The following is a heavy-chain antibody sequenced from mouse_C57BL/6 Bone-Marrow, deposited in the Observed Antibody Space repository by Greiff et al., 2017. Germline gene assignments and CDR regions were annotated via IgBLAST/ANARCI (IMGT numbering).Heavy chain of an antibody. Sequence: EVKLMESGGGLVQPGGSLKLSCAASGFTFSDYGMHWVRQAPEKGLEWVAYISSGSSTIYYADTVKGRFTISRDNAKNTLFLQMTSLRSEDTAMYYCARSAMDYWGQGTSVTVSS. CDR3: ARSAMDY. CDR1: GFTFSDYG. V-gene: IGHV5-17*01. CDR2: ISSGSSTI. J-gene: IGHJ4*01.